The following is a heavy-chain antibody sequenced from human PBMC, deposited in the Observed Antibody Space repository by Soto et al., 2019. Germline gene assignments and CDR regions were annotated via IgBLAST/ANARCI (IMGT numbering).Heavy chain of an antibody. D-gene: IGHD3-10*01. J-gene: IGHJ6*02. V-gene: IGHV4-34*01. Sequence: SETLSLTCAVCGGSFSGYYWSWIRQPPGKWLEWSGELNHSGSTNYNPSLKSRVTISVDTSKNQFSLKLSSVTAADTAVYYCARVNYGSGSYYNPRSYYYYSMDVWGQGTTVTVS. CDR3: ARVNYGSGSYYNPRSYYYYSMDV. CDR1: GGSFSGYY. CDR2: LNHSGST.